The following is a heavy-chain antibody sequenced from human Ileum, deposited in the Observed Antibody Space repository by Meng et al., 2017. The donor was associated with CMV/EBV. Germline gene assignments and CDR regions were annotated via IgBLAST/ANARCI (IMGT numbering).Heavy chain of an antibody. J-gene: IGHJ4*02. Sequence: VQPQESGPRMVKPSETLALTCNVSGASIKNYYWTWLRQPAGKGLEWLGRIHYSGGTDDNPSLKSRVTLSIVTSKNQLSLKIHSVTAADTAVYYCARAGARGVPVDLWGQGTLVTVSS. V-gene: IGHV4-4*07. CDR2: IHYSGGT. CDR3: ARAGARGVPVDL. CDR1: GASIKNYY. D-gene: IGHD3-10*01.